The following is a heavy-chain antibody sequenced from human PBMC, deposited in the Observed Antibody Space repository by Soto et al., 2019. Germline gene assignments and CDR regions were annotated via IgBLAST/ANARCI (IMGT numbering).Heavy chain of an antibody. CDR2: IHYRGST. CDR1: GGSVSSASYY. CDR3: ARVDHRGYFSVLTDF. J-gene: IGHJ4*02. V-gene: IGHV4-61*01. Sequence: ASETLSLTCSVSGGSVSSASYYWSWIRQPPGKGLEWIGHIHYRGSTNYNPSLKSRVATSMNTSKNQFSLSLSSLTAADTAVYYCARVDHRGYFSVLTDFWGQGILVTVSS. D-gene: IGHD3-10*02.